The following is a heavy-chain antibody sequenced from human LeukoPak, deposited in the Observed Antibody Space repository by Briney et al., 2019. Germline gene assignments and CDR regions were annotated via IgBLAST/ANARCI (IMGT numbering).Heavy chain of an antibody. CDR1: GGSISSDY. CDR2: IYYRGST. Sequence: SQTLSLTCTGSGGSISSDYWSWIRQPPGKGLEWMGNIYYRGSTNYNPSLKRRGTISVNKSKNQFSLKVPSVTAADTAMYYCARLIDGDYANTHFDYWGQGTRVTVSS. CDR3: ARLIDGDYANTHFDY. V-gene: IGHV4-59*08. D-gene: IGHD4-17*01. J-gene: IGHJ4*02.